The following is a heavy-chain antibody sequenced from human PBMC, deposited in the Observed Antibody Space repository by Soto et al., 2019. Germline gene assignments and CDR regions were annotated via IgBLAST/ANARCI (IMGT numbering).Heavy chain of an antibody. D-gene: IGHD6-6*01. CDR1: GYTFTGYY. CDR3: ARGKAARSGYYYGMDV. V-gene: IGHV1-2*04. J-gene: IGHJ6*02. Sequence: EASVKVSCKASGYTFTGYYMHWVRRAPGQGLEWMGWINPNSGGTNYAQKFQGWVTMTRDTSISTAYMELSRLRSDDTAVYYCARGKAARSGYYYGMDVWGQGTTVTVSS. CDR2: INPNSGGT.